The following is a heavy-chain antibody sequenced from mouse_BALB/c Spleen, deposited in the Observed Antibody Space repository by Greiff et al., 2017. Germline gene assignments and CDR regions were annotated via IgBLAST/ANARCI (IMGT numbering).Heavy chain of an antibody. Sequence: EVKLVESGGGLVKPGGSLKLSCAASGFAFSSYDMSWVRQTPEKRLEWVAYISSGGGSTYYPDTVKGRFTISRDNAKNTLYLQMSSLKSEDTAMYYCARRWLLRYAMDYWGQGTSVTVSS. D-gene: IGHD2-3*01. CDR1: GFAFSSYD. J-gene: IGHJ4*01. V-gene: IGHV5-12-1*01. CDR3: ARRWLLRYAMDY. CDR2: ISSGGGST.